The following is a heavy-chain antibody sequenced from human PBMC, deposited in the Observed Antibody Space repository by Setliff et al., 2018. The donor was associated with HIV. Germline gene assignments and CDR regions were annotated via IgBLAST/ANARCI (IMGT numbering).Heavy chain of an antibody. Sequence: GGSLRLSCAASGFPFSTYALHWVRKAPGKGLEWLAVISYDGSYKYYAHSVKGRFTISRDNSRNTLFLQMTSLRTEDTVIYFCLRDWARRAFRPRNDVFDMWVQVTVVTV. CDR1: GFPFSTYA. J-gene: IGHJ3*02. D-gene: IGHD3-16*01. CDR2: ISYDGSYK. CDR3: LRDWARRAFRPRNDVFDM. V-gene: IGHV3-30*04.